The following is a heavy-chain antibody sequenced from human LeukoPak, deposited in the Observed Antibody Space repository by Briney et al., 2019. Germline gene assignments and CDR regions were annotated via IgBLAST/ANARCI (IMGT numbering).Heavy chain of an antibody. J-gene: IGHJ4*02. CDR1: GFTFSSYG. D-gene: IGHD1-26*01. CDR2: IWYDGSNE. CDR3: ATEGASFDY. Sequence: PGGSLRLSCAASGFTFSSYGTHWVRQAPGKGLEWVAVIWYDGSNENSADSVKGRFTISRDNSKNTLFLQMNSLRAEDTAVYYCATEGASFDYWGQGTLVTVSS. V-gene: IGHV3-33*01.